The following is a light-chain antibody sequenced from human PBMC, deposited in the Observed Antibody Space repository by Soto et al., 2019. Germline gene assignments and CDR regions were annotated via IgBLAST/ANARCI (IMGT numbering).Light chain of an antibody. V-gene: IGLV2-14*01. CDR1: SSDFGGYNY. CDR2: DVS. J-gene: IGLJ1*01. CDR3: LSYTTSSTAYV. Sequence: QSALTQPASVSGSPGQSITISCTGTSSDFGGYNYVSWFQQHPGKAPKLMISDVSNRPSGVSNRFSGSKSGNTASLTISGLQAEDEGDYYCLSYTTSSTAYVFGTGTKLTVL.